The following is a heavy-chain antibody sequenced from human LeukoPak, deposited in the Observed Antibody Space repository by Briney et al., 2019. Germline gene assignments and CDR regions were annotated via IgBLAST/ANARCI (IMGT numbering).Heavy chain of an antibody. D-gene: IGHD6-19*01. V-gene: IGHV3-23*01. CDR2: ISGSGGST. J-gene: IGHJ4*02. CDR3: AKGPRASGWTYFDY. CDR1: GFTFSSYS. Sequence: GGSLRLSCAASGFTFSSYSMNWVRRAPGKGLEWVSVISGSGGSTYSAESVKGRFTISRDNSKNTLYLQMNSLRVEDTAVYYCAKGPRASGWTYFDYWGQGTLVTVSS.